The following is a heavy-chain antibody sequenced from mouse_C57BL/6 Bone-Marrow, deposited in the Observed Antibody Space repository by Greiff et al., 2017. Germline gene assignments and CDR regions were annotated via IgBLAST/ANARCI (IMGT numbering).Heavy chain of an antibody. D-gene: IGHD2-5*01. CDR2: ISYDGSN. V-gene: IGHV3-6*01. CDR1: GYSITSGYY. CDR3: ARENSNLFAY. J-gene: IGHJ3*01. Sequence: EVQLVESGPGLVKPSQSLSLTCSVTGYSITSGYYWNWIRQFPGNKLEWMGYISYDGSNNYNPSLKNRISITRDISKNQFFLKLNSVTTEDTATYYCARENSNLFAYWGQGTLVTVSA.